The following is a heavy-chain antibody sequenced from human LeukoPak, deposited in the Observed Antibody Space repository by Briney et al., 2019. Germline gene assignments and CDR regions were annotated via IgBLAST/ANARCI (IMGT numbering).Heavy chain of an antibody. V-gene: IGHV4-39*07. CDR1: GGSISSSSYY. J-gene: IGHJ4*02. CDR3: ARTSQSGYASDFAY. CDR2: IYYSGST. Sequence: SETLSLTCTVSGGSISSSSYYWGWIRQPPGKGLEWIGSIYYSGSTYYSPSLKSRVTISVDTSKNQFSLKLSSVTAADTAVCYCARTSQSGYASDFAYWGQGTLVTVSS. D-gene: IGHD6-25*01.